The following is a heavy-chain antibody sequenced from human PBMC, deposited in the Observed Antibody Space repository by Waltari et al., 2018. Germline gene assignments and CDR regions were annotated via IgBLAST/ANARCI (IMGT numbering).Heavy chain of an antibody. Sequence: QVQLQESGPGLVKPSETLSLTCAVSGYSISSGYSWGWIRQPPGKGLEWIGSIYHSGSTYYNPSLKSRVTISVDTSKNQFSLKLSSVTAADTAVYYCARHLGGRGAFDIWGQGTMVTVSS. CDR1: GYSISSGYS. D-gene: IGHD3-16*01. CDR3: ARHLGGRGAFDI. CDR2: IYHSGST. J-gene: IGHJ3*02. V-gene: IGHV4-38-2*01.